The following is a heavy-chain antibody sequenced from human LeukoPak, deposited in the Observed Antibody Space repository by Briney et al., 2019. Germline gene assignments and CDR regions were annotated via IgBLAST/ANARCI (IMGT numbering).Heavy chain of an antibody. Sequence: ASVKVSCKASGYTFTGYYMHWVRQAPGQGLEWMGWINPNSGGTNYAQKFQGRVTMTMDTAISTAYMELSSLRSDATAVYYCARDGAPLYYDFWSGLNSFDPWGQGTLVTVSS. V-gene: IGHV1-2*02. CDR1: GYTFTGYY. J-gene: IGHJ5*02. CDR3: ARDGAPLYYDFWSGLNSFDP. D-gene: IGHD3-3*01. CDR2: INPNSGGT.